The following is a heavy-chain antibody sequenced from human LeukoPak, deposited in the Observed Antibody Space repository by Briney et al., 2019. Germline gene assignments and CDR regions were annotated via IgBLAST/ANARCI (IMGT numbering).Heavy chain of an antibody. J-gene: IGHJ4*01. CDR2: IKSKTNGQTT. V-gene: IGHV3-15*01. CDR3: VTDLTMKS. Sequence: PGGSLRLSCAVSGFNFPNAWMNWLRQAPGKGLEWVGRIKSKTNGQTTDYAAPVKGRFTISRDDSKNLLYLQMNSLKTEDTAVYYCVTDLTMKSWGRGTLVIVSS. D-gene: IGHD3-22*01. CDR1: GFNFPNAW.